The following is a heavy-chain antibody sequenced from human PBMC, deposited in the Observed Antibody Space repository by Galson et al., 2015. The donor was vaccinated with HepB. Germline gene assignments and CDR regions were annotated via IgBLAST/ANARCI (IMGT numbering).Heavy chain of an antibody. CDR2: ISSSSSYI. J-gene: IGHJ3*02. V-gene: IGHV3-21*01. CDR1: GFTFSSYS. D-gene: IGHD6-19*01. Sequence: SLRLSCAASGFTFSSYSMNWVRQAPGKGLEWVSSISSSSSYIYYADSVKGRFTISRDNAKNSLYLQMNSLRAEDTAVYYCARDFSRSSGWYAPDAFDIWGQGTMVTVSS. CDR3: ARDFSRSSGWYAPDAFDI.